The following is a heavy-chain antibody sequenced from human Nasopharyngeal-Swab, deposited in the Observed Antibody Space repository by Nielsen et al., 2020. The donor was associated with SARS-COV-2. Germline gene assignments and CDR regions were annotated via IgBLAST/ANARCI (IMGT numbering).Heavy chain of an antibody. CDR1: GGSFSTNG. CDR2: IIPIFGTT. V-gene: IGHV1-69*13. J-gene: IGHJ4*02. CDR3: ARGSID. Sequence: SVKVSCKASGGSFSTNGISWVRQAPGQGLEWMGGIIPIFGTTNYAQKFQGRFTITADDSTSTAYMELSSLRSEDTAVYYCARGSIDWGQGTLVTVTS.